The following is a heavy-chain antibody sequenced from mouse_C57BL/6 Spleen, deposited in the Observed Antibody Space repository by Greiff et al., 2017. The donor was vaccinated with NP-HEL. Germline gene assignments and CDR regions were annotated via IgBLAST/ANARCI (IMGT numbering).Heavy chain of an antibody. D-gene: IGHD1-1*01. CDR3: ARMSSGYFDY. CDR2: IYPGDGDT. J-gene: IGHJ2*01. V-gene: IGHV1-80*01. CDR1: GYAFSSYW. Sequence: ESGAELVKPGASVKISCKASGYAFSSYWMNWVKQRPGKGLEWIGQIYPGDGDTNYNGKFKGKATLTADKSSSTAYMQLSSLTSEDSAVYFCARMSSGYFDYWGQGTTLTVSS.